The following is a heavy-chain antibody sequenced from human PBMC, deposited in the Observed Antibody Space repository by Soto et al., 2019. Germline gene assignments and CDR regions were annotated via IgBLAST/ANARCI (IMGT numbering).Heavy chain of an antibody. Sequence: PGGSLRLSCAASGFTFSSYAMHWVRQAPGKGLEWVAVISYDGSNKYYADSVKGRFTISRDNSKNTLYLQMNSLRAEDTAVYYCASPFVVVVPAAFTDYWGQGTLVTVS. CDR3: ASPFVVVVPAAFTDY. D-gene: IGHD2-2*01. CDR1: GFTFSSYA. CDR2: ISYDGSNK. V-gene: IGHV3-30-3*01. J-gene: IGHJ4*02.